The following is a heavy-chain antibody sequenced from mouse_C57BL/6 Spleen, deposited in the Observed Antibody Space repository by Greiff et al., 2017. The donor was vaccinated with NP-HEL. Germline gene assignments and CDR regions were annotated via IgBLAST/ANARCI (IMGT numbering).Heavy chain of an antibody. Sequence: QVQLKESGPELVKPGASVKISCKASGYAFSSSWMNWVKQRPGKGLEWIGRIYPGDGDTNYNGKFKGKATLTADKSSSTAYMQLSSLTSEDSAVYFCAREDYYYGSSFYFDYWGQGTTLTVSS. D-gene: IGHD1-1*01. CDR1: GYAFSSSW. CDR2: IYPGDGDT. CDR3: AREDYYYGSSFYFDY. J-gene: IGHJ2*01. V-gene: IGHV1-82*01.